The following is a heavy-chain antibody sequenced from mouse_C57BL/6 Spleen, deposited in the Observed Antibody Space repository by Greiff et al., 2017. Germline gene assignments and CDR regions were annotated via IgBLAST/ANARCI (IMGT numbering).Heavy chain of an antibody. V-gene: IGHV1-80*01. CDR3: AREGYYYGSTLDY. D-gene: IGHD1-1*01. CDR1: GYAFSSYW. J-gene: IGHJ2*01. Sequence: VQLQQSGAELVKPGASVKISCKASGYAFSSYWMNWVKQRPGKGLEWIGQIYPGDGDTNYNGKFKGKATLTADKSSSTAYMQLSSLTSEDSAVYFCAREGYYYGSTLDYWGQGTTLTASS. CDR2: IYPGDGDT.